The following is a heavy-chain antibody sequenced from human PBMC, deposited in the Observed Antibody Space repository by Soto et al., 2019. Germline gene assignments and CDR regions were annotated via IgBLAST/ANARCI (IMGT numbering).Heavy chain of an antibody. Sequence: QVQLQESGPGLLKPSQTLSLTCSVSGGSISSSTYYWSGIRQPPGKGLEWIGFISYSGSTYYSTSLKSRVTISVDTSKSQFSLNLSFVTAADTAVYYCATMGTPATGLYFFDYWGQGSLVTVSS. CDR3: ATMGTPATGLYFFDY. V-gene: IGHV4-30-4*01. J-gene: IGHJ4*02. D-gene: IGHD2-15*01. CDR1: GGSISSSTYY. CDR2: ISYSGST.